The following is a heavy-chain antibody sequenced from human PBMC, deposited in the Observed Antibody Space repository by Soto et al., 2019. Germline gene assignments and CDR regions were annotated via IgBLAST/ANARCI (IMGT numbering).Heavy chain of an antibody. CDR3: ARAAGSGSSLLAFCAY. D-gene: IGHD3-10*01. CDR1: GGSISRGGYY. Sequence: SETLSLTCTVSGGSISRGGYYWSWIRQHPGKGLEWIGCISYSGSTYYNPSLRSRVTISVDTSKNQFSLKLSSVTAADTAVYYCARAAGSGSSLLAFCAYWGQGTLVTGSS. CDR2: ISYSGST. V-gene: IGHV4-31*03. J-gene: IGHJ4*02.